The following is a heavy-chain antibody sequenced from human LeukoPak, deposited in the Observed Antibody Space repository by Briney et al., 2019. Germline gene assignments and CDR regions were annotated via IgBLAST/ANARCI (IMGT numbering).Heavy chain of an antibody. CDR1: GFTFTSSA. CDR2: IFVGSGNT. J-gene: IGHJ4*02. CDR3: AAIPYYYDSSGYTFDY. V-gene: IGHV1-58*02. Sequence: SVKVSCKASGFTFTSSAMQWVRQARGQRLEWIGWIFVGSGNTNYAQKFQERVTITRDMSTSTAYMELSSLRSEDTAVYYCAAIPYYYDSSGYTFDYWGQGTLVTVSS. D-gene: IGHD3-22*01.